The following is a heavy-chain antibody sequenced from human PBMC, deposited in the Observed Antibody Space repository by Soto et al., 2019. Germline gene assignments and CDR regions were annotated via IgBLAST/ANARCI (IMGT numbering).Heavy chain of an antibody. CDR3: ARDPRGYSYGREDY. CDR1: GYSFSSYG. D-gene: IGHD5-12*01. Sequence: QVQLVQSGAEVKKPGASVKVSCKASGYSFSSYGISWVRQAPGQGLEWMGWISAYNGKTNYGQKFQDRLTXXTXTFXSTAYMELRSLRSDDTAVYYCARDPRGYSYGREDYWGQGTLITVSS. J-gene: IGHJ4*02. V-gene: IGHV1-18*01. CDR2: ISAYNGKT.